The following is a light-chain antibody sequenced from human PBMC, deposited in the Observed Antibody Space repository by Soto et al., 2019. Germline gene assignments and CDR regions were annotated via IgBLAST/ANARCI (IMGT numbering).Light chain of an antibody. CDR1: SSNIGAGYD. CDR3: QSDDSSLSGSV. J-gene: IGLJ2*01. V-gene: IGLV1-40*01. CDR2: GNS. Sequence: QSVLTQPPSVSGAPGQRVTISCTGSSSNIGAGYDVHWYQQLPGTAPKLLIYGNSNRPSGVPDRFSGSKSGTSASLAITGLHAEDEADYYCQSDDSSLSGSVFGGGTKVTVL.